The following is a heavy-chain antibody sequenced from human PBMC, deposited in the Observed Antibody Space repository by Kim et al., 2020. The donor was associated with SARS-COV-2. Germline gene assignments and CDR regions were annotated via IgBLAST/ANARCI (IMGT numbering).Heavy chain of an antibody. J-gene: IGHJ4*01. V-gene: IGHV4-39*01. D-gene: IGHD6-19*01. CDR2: IYYSGST. CDR1: GGSISSSSYY. Sequence: SETLSLTCTVSGGSISSSSYYWGWIRQPPGKGLEWIGSIYYSGSTYYNPSLKSRVTISVDTSKNQFSLKLSSVTAADTAGYYCAIHLMGGISVAGGYYF. CDR3: AIHLMGGISVAGGYYF.